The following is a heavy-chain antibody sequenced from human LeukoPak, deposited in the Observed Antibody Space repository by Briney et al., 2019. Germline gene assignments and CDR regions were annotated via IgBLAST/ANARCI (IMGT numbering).Heavy chain of an antibody. Sequence: GGSLRLSCAASGFTFSSYGMHWVRQAPGKGLEWVTFIRYDGSNKYYTDSVKGRFTISRDNSYKTLYLQMNSLRAEDTAVYYCAKDGVAYCGGDCTTQFYFYMDVWGKGTTVTVSS. D-gene: IGHD2-21*02. CDR1: GFTFSSYG. J-gene: IGHJ6*03. V-gene: IGHV3-30*02. CDR3: AKDGVAYCGGDCTTQFYFYMDV. CDR2: IRYDGSNK.